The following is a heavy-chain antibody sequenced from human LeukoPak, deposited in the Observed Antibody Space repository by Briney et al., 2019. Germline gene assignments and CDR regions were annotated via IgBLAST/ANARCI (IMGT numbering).Heavy chain of an antibody. V-gene: IGHV3-23*01. D-gene: IGHD3-22*01. CDR1: GFTFRDAA. Sequence: AGGSLRLSCAASGFTFRDAAMTWVRQAPGKGLEWVSLISYNGANSYYADSVKGRFTISRDNAKNSLYLQMNSLRAEDTAVYYCATPKYYDSSGSPFDYWGQGTLVTVSS. J-gene: IGHJ4*02. CDR3: ATPKYYDSSGSPFDY. CDR2: ISYNGANS.